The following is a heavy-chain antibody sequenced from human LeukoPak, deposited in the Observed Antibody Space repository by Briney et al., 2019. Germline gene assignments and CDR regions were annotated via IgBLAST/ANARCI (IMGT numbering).Heavy chain of an antibody. CDR1: GFIFSNYE. J-gene: IGHJ3*02. Sequence: PGGSPRLSCAASGFIFSNYEMNWVRQAPAKGLEWVSYISGSGRTTYYADSVKGRFTISRDNAKNSLCLQMNSLRAEDTAVYYCARGGWDAFDIWGQGTMATVSS. D-gene: IGHD2-15*01. V-gene: IGHV3-48*03. CDR3: ARGGWDAFDI. CDR2: ISGSGRTT.